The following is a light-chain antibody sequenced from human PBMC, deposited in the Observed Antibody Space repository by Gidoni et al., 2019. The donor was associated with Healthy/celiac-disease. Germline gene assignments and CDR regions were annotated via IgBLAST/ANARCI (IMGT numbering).Light chain of an antibody. CDR3: MQALQTPYT. CDR1: QSLLHSNGYNY. Sequence: DIVMTQSTLSLPVIPGEPASISCRSSQSLLHSNGYNYLDCYLQKPGQSPQLLIYLGSNRASGVPDRFSGSGSGTDFTLKISRVVAEDVGVYYCMQALQTPYTFGQGTKLEIK. V-gene: IGKV2-28*01. CDR2: LGS. J-gene: IGKJ2*01.